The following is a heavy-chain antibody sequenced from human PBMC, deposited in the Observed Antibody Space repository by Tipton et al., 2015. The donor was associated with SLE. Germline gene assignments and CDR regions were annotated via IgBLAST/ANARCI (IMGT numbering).Heavy chain of an antibody. V-gene: IGHV4-38-2*02. Sequence: TLSLTCTVSGYSISSGYYWGWIRQPPGKGLEWIGSIYHSGSTYYNPSLKSRVTISVDTSKNQFSLKLSSVTAADTAVYYCARGGIVGATLAAFDIWGQGTMVTVSS. J-gene: IGHJ3*02. CDR1: GYSISSGYY. D-gene: IGHD1-26*01. CDR3: ARGGIVGATLAAFDI. CDR2: IYHSGST.